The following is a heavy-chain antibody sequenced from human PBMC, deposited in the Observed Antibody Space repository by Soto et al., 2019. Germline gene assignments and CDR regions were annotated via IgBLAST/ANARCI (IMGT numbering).Heavy chain of an antibody. J-gene: IGHJ6*02. CDR2: ISYDGGNE. V-gene: IGHV3-30-3*01. D-gene: IGHD2-2*01. CDR1: GFIFSSYA. Sequence: QVQLVESGGGVVQPGRSLRLSCAASGFIFSSYAMHWVRQAPGKGLEWVALISYDGGNEYYADSVKGRFTISRDDSENTLDLQMSGLRAEDTAVYYCARDSGIVLVPVTSMDVWGQGTTVTVSS. CDR3: ARDSGIVLVPVTSMDV.